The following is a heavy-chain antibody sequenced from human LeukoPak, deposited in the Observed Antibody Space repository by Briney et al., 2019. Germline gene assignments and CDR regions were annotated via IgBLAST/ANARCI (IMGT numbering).Heavy chain of an antibody. V-gene: IGHV1-18*01. D-gene: IGHD3-9*01. CDR1: GYTFTSYG. J-gene: IGHJ4*02. Sequence: ASVKVSCKASGYTFTSYGISWVRQAPGQGLEWMGWIGAYNGNTNYAQKLQGRVTMTTDTSTSTAYMELRSLRSDDTAVYYCARTTTLYYDTLTGNYYFDYWGQGTLVTVSS. CDR3: ARTTTLYYDTLTGNYYFDY. CDR2: IGAYNGNT.